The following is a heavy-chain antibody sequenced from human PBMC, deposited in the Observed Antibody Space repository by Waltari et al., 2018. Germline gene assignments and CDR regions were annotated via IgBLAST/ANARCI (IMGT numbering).Heavy chain of an antibody. CDR1: GYNRPELS. CDR2: LDPEDGET. D-gene: IGHD6-13*01. Sequence: QVQLVQSGAEVKKPGASVKVSCKVSGYNRPELSMHWVRQAPGTGLDWMGGLDPEDGETIYEQKFQGRVTMTEDTSTDTAYMELSSLRSEDTAVYYCATLSPGYSSSLYEGSAFDIWGQGTMVTVSS. CDR3: ATLSPGYSSSLYEGSAFDI. J-gene: IGHJ3*02. V-gene: IGHV1-24*01.